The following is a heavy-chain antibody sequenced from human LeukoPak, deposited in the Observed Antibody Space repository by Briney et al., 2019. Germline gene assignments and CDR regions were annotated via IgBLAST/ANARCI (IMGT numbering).Heavy chain of an antibody. J-gene: IGHJ4*02. CDR2: MYSSGTT. V-gene: IGHV4-4*07. D-gene: IGHD1-26*01. CDR3: AREGGSYRSFDY. CDR1: GDSISSDY. Sequence: PSVTLSLTCTVSGDSISSDYWSWIRQPAGKGLEWIGRMYSSGTTHYSPSLKSRITMSVDTSKNQFSLRLSSVTAADTAVYYCAREGGSYRSFDYWGQGTLVTVSS.